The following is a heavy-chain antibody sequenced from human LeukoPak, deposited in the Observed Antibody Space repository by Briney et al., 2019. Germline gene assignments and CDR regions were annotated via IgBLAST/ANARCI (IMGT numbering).Heavy chain of an antibody. CDR3: ARPLYCSSTTCLFDY. CDR2: ISSSSGTI. J-gene: IGHJ4*02. Sequence: GGSLRLSCAASGFTFSSYAMSWVRQAPGKGLKWVSYISSSSGTIYYSDSVKGRFTISRDNAKNSLYLRMNSLRDEDTAVYYCARPLYCSSTTCLFDYWGQGTLVTVSS. CDR1: GFTFSSYA. D-gene: IGHD2-2*01. V-gene: IGHV3-48*02.